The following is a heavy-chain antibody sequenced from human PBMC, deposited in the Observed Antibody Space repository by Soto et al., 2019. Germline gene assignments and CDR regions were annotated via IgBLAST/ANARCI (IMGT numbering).Heavy chain of an antibody. CDR3: AHRQGGSYKLGS. D-gene: IGHD1-26*01. V-gene: IGHV2-5*02. CDR2: IYWDDDK. CDR1: GFSLSSSGVG. Sequence: QITLKESGPTLVKPTQTLTLTCSFSGFSLSSSGVGVGWIRQPPGKALEGLALIYWDDDKRYSPSLKSRLTISKDTSKNQVVLTMTNMDPVDTATYYCAHRQGGSYKLGSWGQGILVIVSS. J-gene: IGHJ5*02.